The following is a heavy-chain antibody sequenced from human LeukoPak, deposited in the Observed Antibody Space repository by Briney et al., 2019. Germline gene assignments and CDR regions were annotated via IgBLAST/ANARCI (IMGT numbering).Heavy chain of an antibody. CDR3: AKDLSWGPSDY. CDR1: GFTFSSYG. CDR2: IWYDGSNK. J-gene: IGHJ4*02. V-gene: IGHV3-33*06. Sequence: GRSLRLSYAASGFTFSSYGMHWVRQAPGKGLEWVAVIWYDGSNKYYADSVKGRFSISRDNSKNTLYLQMNSLRAEDTAVYYCAKDLSWGPSDYWGQGTLVTVSS. D-gene: IGHD3-16*01.